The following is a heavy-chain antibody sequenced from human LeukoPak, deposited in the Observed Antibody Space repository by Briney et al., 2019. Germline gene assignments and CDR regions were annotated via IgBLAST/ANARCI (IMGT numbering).Heavy chain of an antibody. CDR3: ARESAKRYMDV. V-gene: IGHV1-8*01. CDR2: MNPNSGNT. J-gene: IGHJ6*03. Sequence: GASVKVSCKASGYSFTSYDINWVRAATGQGLEWMGWMNPNSGNTGYAQKFQGRVTMTRNTSISTAYTELSSLRSEDTAVYYCARESAKRYMDVWGKGTTVTVSS. CDR1: GYSFTSYD.